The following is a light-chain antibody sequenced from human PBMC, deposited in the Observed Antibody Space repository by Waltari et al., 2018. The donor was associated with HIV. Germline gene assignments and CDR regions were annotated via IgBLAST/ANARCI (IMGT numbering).Light chain of an antibody. CDR3: GTWARRLSGAV. CDR1: DSHIGNDY. V-gene: IGLV1-51*01. Sequence: QSVLTQPPSVSAAPGQKVTISCSRSDSHIGNDYVSWYQHLPGAAPKHLIYDNNKRPSGLPDRVSGSESSTSATLDTPGLQTGDEADYYCGTWARRLSGAVFGGGTRLTVL. CDR2: DNN. J-gene: IGLJ3*02.